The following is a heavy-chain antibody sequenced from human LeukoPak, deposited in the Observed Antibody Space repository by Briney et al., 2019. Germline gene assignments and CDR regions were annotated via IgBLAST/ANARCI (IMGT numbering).Heavy chain of an antibody. J-gene: IGHJ4*02. CDR3: AKYGGPPLRQYSLDY. V-gene: IGHV3-23*01. CDR2: IIDDGHAT. CDR1: GFTFSSYA. Sequence: GGSLRLSCAASGFTFSSYAMSWVRQTPEKGLEWVSLIIDDGHATSYADSVKGRFTISRDNSKNTLYLQMNSLRAEDTAVYYCAKYGGPPLRQYSLDYWGQGTQVTVSS. D-gene: IGHD3-16*01.